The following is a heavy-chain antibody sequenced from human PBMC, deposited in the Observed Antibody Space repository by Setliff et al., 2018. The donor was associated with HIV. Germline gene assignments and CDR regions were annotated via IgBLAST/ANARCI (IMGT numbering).Heavy chain of an antibody. Sequence: TSETLSLTCAVYGGSFSDNYWSWIRQSPGKGLEWIGSIYYSGSTYYNPSLKSRVTISVDTSKSQFSLKLSSVTAADTAVYYCARVPGYNYGYLIDYWGQGTLVTVSS. CDR2: IYYSGST. CDR3: ARVPGYNYGYLIDY. D-gene: IGHD5-18*01. CDR1: GGSFSDNY. V-gene: IGHV4-34*01. J-gene: IGHJ4*02.